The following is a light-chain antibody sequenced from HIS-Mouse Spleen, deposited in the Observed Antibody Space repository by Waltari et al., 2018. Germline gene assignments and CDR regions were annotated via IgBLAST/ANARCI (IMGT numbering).Light chain of an antibody. CDR3: SSYTSSSTLVV. J-gene: IGLJ2*01. CDR1: SSDVGGYNY. V-gene: IGLV2-14*01. CDR2: EVS. Sequence: QSALTQPASVSGSPGQSITISCTVTSSDVGGYNYVSWYQQPPGKAPKLRIYEVSNRPSGVSNRFSGSKSGNTASLTISGLQAEDEADYYCSSYTSSSTLVVFGGGTKLTVL.